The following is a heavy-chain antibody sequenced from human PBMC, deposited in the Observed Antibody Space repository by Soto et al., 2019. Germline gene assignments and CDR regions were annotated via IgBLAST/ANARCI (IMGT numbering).Heavy chain of an antibody. CDR1: GFTFSSYG. CDR2: ISYDGSNK. Sequence: QVQLVESGGGVVQPGRSLRLSCAASGFTFSSYGMHWVRQAPGKGLEWVAVISYDGSNKYYADSVKGRFTISRDNSKNTLYLQMNILRAEDTAVYYCAKAGALSTSCSWSPSAYYFDYWGQGTLVTVSS. J-gene: IGHJ4*02. CDR3: AKAGALSTSCSWSPSAYYFDY. V-gene: IGHV3-30*18. D-gene: IGHD6-13*01.